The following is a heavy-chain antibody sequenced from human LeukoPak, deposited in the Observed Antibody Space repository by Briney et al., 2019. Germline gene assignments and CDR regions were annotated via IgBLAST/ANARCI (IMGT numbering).Heavy chain of an antibody. V-gene: IGHV1-18*01. CDR2: ISAYNGNT. Sequence: ASVKVSCKASGYTFTSYGISWVRQAPGQGLEWMGWISAYNGNTNYAQKLQGRVTMTTDTSTSTAYMELRSLRSDDTAVYYCARAYYDILTGHTLFDYWGQETLVTVSS. D-gene: IGHD3-9*01. CDR1: GYTFTSYG. CDR3: ARAYYDILTGHTLFDY. J-gene: IGHJ4*02.